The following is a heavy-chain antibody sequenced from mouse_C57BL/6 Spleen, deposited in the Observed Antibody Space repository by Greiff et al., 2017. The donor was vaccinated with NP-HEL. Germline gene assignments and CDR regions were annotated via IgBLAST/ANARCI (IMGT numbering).Heavy chain of an antibody. CDR3: ARGDYGSLYWYFDV. Sequence: VQLQQSGAELVRPGTSVKVSCKASGYAFTNYLIEWVKQRPGQGLEWIGVINPGSGGTNYNEKFKGKATLTADKSSSTAYMQLSSLTSEDSAVYFCARGDYGSLYWYFDVWGTGTTVTVSS. D-gene: IGHD1-1*01. J-gene: IGHJ1*03. CDR1: GYAFTNYL. CDR2: INPGSGGT. V-gene: IGHV1-54*01.